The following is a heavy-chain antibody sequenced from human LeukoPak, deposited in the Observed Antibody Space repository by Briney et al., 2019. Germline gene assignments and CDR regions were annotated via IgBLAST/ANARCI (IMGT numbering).Heavy chain of an antibody. D-gene: IGHD4-23*01. CDR1: GGSISSGSYY. V-gene: IGHV4-61*02. CDR2: IYTSGSI. J-gene: IGHJ5*02. CDR3: ARASTTVVTDWFDP. Sequence: SETLSLTCTVSGGSISSGSYYWSWIRQPAGKGLEWIGRIYTSGSINYNPSLKSRVTISVDTSKNQFSLMLSSVTAADTAVYYCARASTTVVTDWFDPWGQGTLVTVSS.